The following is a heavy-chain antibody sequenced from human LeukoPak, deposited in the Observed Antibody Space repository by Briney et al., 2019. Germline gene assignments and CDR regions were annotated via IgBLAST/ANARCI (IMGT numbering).Heavy chain of an antibody. CDR1: GYTFTCYY. V-gene: IGHV1-2*02. CDR3: ARSKGSSWSDAFDI. Sequence: GASVKVSCKASGYTFTCYYMHWVRQAPGQGLEWMGWINPNSGGTNYAQKLQGRVTMTTDTSTSTAYMELRSLRSDDTAVYYCARSKGSSWSDAFDIWGQGTMVTVSS. CDR2: INPNSGGT. D-gene: IGHD6-13*01. J-gene: IGHJ3*02.